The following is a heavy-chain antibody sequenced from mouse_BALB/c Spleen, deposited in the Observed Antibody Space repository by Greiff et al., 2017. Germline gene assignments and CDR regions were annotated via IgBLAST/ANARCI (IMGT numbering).Heavy chain of an antibody. D-gene: IGHD1-1*01. CDR1: GYTFTSYW. Sequence: VQLQQPGAELVKPGASVKLSCKASGYTFTSYWMHWVKQRPGQGLEWIGEINPSNGRTNYNEKFKSKATLTVDKSSSTAYMQLSSLTSEDSAVYYCARSFTTDAGTDWGQGTTLTVSS. CDR3: ARSFTTDAGTD. J-gene: IGHJ2*01. V-gene: IGHV1S81*02. CDR2: INPSNGRT.